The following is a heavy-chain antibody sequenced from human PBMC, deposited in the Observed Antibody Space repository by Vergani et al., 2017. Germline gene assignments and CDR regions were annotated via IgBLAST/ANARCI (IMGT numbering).Heavy chain of an antibody. V-gene: IGHV3-30*18. J-gene: IGHJ6*02. CDR2: ISYDGNNK. D-gene: IGHD2-15*01. CDR1: GSTFSSYG. Sequence: QVQLVESGGGVVQPGRSLRLSCAASGSTFSSYGMHWVRQAPGKGLEWVAVISYDGNNKYYADSVKGRFTISRDNSKNTLYLQMNSLRAEDTAVYYCAKEVGSQTYYYYYGMDVWGQGTTVTVSS. CDR3: AKEVGSQTYYYYYGMDV.